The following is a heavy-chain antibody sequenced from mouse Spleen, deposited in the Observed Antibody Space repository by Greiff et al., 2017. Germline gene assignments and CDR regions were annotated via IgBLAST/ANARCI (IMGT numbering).Heavy chain of an antibody. CDR2: ISYDGSN. V-gene: IGHV3-6*01. Sequence: EVKLQESGPGLVKPSQSLSLTCSVTGYSITSGYYWNWIRQFPGNKLEWMGYISYDGSNNYNPSLKNRISITRDTSKNQFFLKLNSVTTEDTATYYCANYGPYFDYWGQGTTLTVSS. D-gene: IGHD1-1*02. J-gene: IGHJ2*01. CDR1: GYSITSGYY. CDR3: ANYGPYFDY.